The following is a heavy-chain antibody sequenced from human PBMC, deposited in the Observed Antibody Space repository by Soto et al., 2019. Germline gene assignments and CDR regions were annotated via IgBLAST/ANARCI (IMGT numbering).Heavy chain of an antibody. CDR1: GGSVRTSSYY. D-gene: IGHD4-17*01. CDR2: IYHSGNT. Sequence: QLQLQESGPGLVKASEALSLTCTVSGGSVRTSSYYWGWIRQPPGKGLEWIGSIYHSGNTYYNPSLRSRVTLSVDTSKNQFSLKLSSVTATDMAVYSCVRIDYGTFGTGFDYWGQGTLVTVSS. V-gene: IGHV4-39*01. J-gene: IGHJ4*02. CDR3: VRIDYGTFGTGFDY.